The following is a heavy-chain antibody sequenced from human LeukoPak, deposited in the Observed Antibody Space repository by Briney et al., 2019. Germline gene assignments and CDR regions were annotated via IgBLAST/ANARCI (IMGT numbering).Heavy chain of an antibody. J-gene: IGHJ4*02. Sequence: PSETLSLTCTVSGGSISSYYWSWIRQPPGKGLEWIGEINHSGSTNYNPSLKSRVTISVDTSKNQFSLKLSSVTAADTAVYYCARVRYCSNISCPGWGQGTLVTVSS. CDR3: ARVRYCSNISCPG. CDR1: GGSISSYY. CDR2: INHSGST. D-gene: IGHD2-2*01. V-gene: IGHV4-34*01.